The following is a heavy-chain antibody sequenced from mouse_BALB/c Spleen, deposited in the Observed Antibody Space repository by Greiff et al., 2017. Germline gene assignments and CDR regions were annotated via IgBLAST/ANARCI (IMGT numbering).Heavy chain of an antibody. J-gene: IGHJ2*01. V-gene: IGHV5-17*02. CDR3: ARSDYGNLDYAMDY. CDR2: ISSGSSTI. CDR1: GFTFSSFG. Sequence: VQLKESGGGLVQPGGSRKLSCAASGFTFSSFGMHWVRQAPEKGLEWVAYISSGSSTIYYADTVKGRFTISRDNPKNTLFLQMTSLRSEDTAMYYCARSDYGNLDYAMDYWGQGTTLTVSS. D-gene: IGHD2-1*01.